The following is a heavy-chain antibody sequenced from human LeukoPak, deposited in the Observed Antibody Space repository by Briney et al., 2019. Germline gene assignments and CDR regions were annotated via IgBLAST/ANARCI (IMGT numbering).Heavy chain of an antibody. Sequence: PGAPLRLSSAAPGITSIIFGMHSVPPVPANGLQWVAVLWSDGKTARYADSVKGRFTISRDSSENTLYLQMNSLRSEDTAVYYCVKESAADATFHFDSWGQGTLVTVSS. J-gene: IGHJ4*02. CDR2: LWSDGKTA. D-gene: IGHD6-13*01. CDR1: GITSIIFG. CDR3: VKESAADATFHFDS. V-gene: IGHV3-33*06.